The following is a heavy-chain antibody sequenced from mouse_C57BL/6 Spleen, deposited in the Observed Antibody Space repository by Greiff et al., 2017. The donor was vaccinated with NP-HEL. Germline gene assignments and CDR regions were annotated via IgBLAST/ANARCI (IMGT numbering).Heavy chain of an antibody. Sequence: VQGVESGAELVKPGASVKMSCKASGYTFTTYPIEWMKQNHGKSLEWIGNFHPYNDDTKYNEKFKGKATLTVEKSSSTVYLELSRLTSDDSAVYYCARPFYDGYTAWFAYWGQGTLVTVSA. V-gene: IGHV1-47*01. CDR3: ARPFYDGYTAWFAY. J-gene: IGHJ3*01. CDR1: GYTFTTYP. CDR2: FHPYNDDT. D-gene: IGHD2-3*01.